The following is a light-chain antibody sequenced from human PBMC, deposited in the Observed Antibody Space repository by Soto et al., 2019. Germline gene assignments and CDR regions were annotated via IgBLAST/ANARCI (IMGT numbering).Light chain of an antibody. V-gene: IGKV1-39*01. J-gene: IGKJ1*01. CDR2: DAT. CDR1: QSIRSR. CDR3: QQGYTTPLT. Sequence: DIQITQSPSSLSASVGDTVTITCRASQSIRSRLNWYQQKPGKAPNLLIYDATSLESGVPSRFSGGGSGTDFTLTVSSLRPEDVATYYCQQGYTTPLTFGQGTKVEIK.